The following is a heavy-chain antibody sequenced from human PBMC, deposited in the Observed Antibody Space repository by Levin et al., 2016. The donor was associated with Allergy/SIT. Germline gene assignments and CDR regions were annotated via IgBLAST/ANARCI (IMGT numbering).Heavy chain of an antibody. V-gene: IGHV3-7*01. CDR3: ARAADLLRPYYYYYGMDV. D-gene: IGHD1-26*01. Sequence: WIRQPPGKGLEWVANIKQDGSEKYYVDSVKGRFTISRDNAKNSLYLQMNSLRAEDTAVYYCARAADLLRPYYYYYGMDVWGQGTTVTVSS. CDR2: IKQDGSEK. J-gene: IGHJ6*02.